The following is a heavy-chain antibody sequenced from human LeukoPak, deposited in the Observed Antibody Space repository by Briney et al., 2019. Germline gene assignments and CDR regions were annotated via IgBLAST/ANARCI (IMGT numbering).Heavy chain of an antibody. J-gene: IGHJ4*02. V-gene: IGHV3-23*01. CDR1: GITLSNYG. CDR3: AKRGVVIRVILVGFHKEAYYFDS. D-gene: IGHD3-22*01. Sequence: GGSLRLSCAVSGITLSNYGMSWVRQAPGKGLEWVAGISDRGSRTSYADSVKGRFTISTDHPKNTLYLQMNSLRAEDTAVYFCAKRGVVIRVILVGFHKEAYYFDSWGQGALVTVSS. CDR2: ISDRGSRT.